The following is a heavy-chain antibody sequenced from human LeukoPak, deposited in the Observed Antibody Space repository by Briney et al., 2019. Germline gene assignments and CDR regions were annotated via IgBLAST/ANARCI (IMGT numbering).Heavy chain of an antibody. Sequence: PSETLSLTCTVSGGSISSGGYYWSWIRQPPGRGLEWIGYIYHSGSTYYNPSLKSRVTISVDRSKNQFSLKLSSVTAADTAVYYCASPPGDYFDYWGQGTLVTVSS. J-gene: IGHJ4*02. V-gene: IGHV4-30-2*01. CDR3: ASPPGDYFDY. CDR1: GGSISSGGYY. CDR2: IYHSGST.